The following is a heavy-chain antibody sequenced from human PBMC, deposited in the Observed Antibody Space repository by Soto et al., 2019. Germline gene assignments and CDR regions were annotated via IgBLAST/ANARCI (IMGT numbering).Heavy chain of an antibody. CDR1: GCTFTGYY. Sequence: ASVKVSCKASGCTFTGYYMHWVRQAPGQGLEWMGWINPNSGGTNYAQKFQGRVTMTRDTSISTAYMELSRLRSDDTAVYYCARASGSYYRSGRNWFDPWGQGTLVTVSS. CDR2: INPNSGGT. V-gene: IGHV1-2*02. J-gene: IGHJ5*02. CDR3: ARASGSYYRSGRNWFDP. D-gene: IGHD1-26*01.